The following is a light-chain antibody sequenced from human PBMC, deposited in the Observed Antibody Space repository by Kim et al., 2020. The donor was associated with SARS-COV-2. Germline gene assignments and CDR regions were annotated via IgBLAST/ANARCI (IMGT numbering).Light chain of an antibody. CDR3: SSYTRSSYVV. V-gene: IGLV2-14*01. CDR2: QVS. J-gene: IGLJ2*01. CDR1: SSDIGGYDY. Sequence: QSALTQPASVSGSPGQSITISCTGTSSDIGGYDYVSWYQHHPGKTPKLIIYQVSQRPSGVSDRFSGSKSANMAALTISGLQAEDEADYYCSSYTRSSYVVFGGGTQLTVL.